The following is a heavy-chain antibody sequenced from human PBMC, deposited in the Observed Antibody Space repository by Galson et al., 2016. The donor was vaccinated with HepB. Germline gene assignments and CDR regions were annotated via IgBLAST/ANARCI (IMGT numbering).Heavy chain of an antibody. J-gene: IGHJ4*02. CDR2: ISDSGTGT. D-gene: IGHD1-26*01. V-gene: IGHV3-23*01. CDR3: ARNKEVGLRTEWAY. CDR1: GFTFSNYA. Sequence: SLRLSCAASGFTFSNYAMIWVRQAPRKGLEWVSGISDSGTGTWYADSVKGRFTISRDNSENTVYLQMNNVRVEGTAVYYCARNKEVGLRTEWAYWGQGTLVTVSS.